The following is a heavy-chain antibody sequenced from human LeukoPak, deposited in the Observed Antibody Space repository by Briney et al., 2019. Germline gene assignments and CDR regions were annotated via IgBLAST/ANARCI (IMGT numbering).Heavy chain of an antibody. CDR2: ISGSGVNT. V-gene: IGHV3-23*01. Sequence: GGSLRLSCAASGFTFNSYGMSWVRQAPGKGLEWVSGISGSGVNTYYADSVKGRFTISRDNSKNTLYLQMNSLRAEDTAVYYCAKLGGPYNWDYAGLNYMDVWGKGTTVTVSS. D-gene: IGHD1-7*01. CDR3: AKLGGPYNWDYAGLNYMDV. CDR1: GFTFNSYG. J-gene: IGHJ6*03.